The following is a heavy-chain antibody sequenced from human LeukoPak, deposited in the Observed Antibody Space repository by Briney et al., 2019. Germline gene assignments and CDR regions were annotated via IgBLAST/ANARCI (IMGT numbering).Heavy chain of an antibody. D-gene: IGHD3-10*01. V-gene: IGHV4-59*08. Sequence: SETLSLTCTVSGGSISSYYWSWIRQPPGKGLEWIGYIYYSGSTNYNPSLKSRVTISVDTSKNQFSLKPSSVTAADTAVYYCARQVTMVRAFDYWGQGTLVTVSS. CDR2: IYYSGST. J-gene: IGHJ4*02. CDR1: GGSISSYY. CDR3: ARQVTMVRAFDY.